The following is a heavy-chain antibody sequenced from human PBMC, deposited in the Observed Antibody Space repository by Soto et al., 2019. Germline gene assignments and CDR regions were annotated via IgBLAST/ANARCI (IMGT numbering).Heavy chain of an antibody. Sequence: EVQLVESGGGLIQPGGSLRLSCAASGFTFSSYSFNWVRQAPGKGLEWVSYISSSSSPIYYVGSVKGRFTISRDNAKNTLYLQINSLRDEDTAVYYCARDLGGRDGYQKRVDGYWGQGTLVTVS. J-gene: IGHJ4*02. CDR2: ISSSSSPI. CDR3: ARDLGGRDGYQKRVDGY. D-gene: IGHD5-12*01. V-gene: IGHV3-48*02. CDR1: GFTFSSYS.